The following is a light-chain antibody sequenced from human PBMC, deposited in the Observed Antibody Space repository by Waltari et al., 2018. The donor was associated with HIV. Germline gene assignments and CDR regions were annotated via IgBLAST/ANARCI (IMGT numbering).Light chain of an antibody. V-gene: IGLV2-8*01. J-gene: IGLJ2*01. CDR3: SSYAGSKNLLI. CDR1: SSATGALKY. CDR2: EVN. Sequence: SALTQPPPASGSPGQSVTTPRTGTSSATGALKYTSRDPHRPGKSPKLMIFEVNKRPSGVPDRFSGSKSDNTASLTVSGLQAEDEADYFCSSYAGSKNLLIFAGGTKLTVL.